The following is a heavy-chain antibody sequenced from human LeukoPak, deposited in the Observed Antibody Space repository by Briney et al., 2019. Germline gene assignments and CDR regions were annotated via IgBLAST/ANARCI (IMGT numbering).Heavy chain of an antibody. V-gene: IGHV3-30*04. CDR3: AELGITMIGGV. Sequence: GGSLRLSCAASGFAFSSFAMHWVRQAPGKGLEWVSLISYDGITEDYSDSVKGRFTISRDNAKNSLYRQMNSLRAEDTAVYYCAELGITMIGGVWGKGTTVAISS. CDR2: ISYDGITE. CDR1: GFAFSSFA. D-gene: IGHD3-10*02. J-gene: IGHJ6*04.